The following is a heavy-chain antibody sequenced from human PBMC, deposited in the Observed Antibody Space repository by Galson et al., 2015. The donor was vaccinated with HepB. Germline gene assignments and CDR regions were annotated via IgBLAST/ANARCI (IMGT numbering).Heavy chain of an antibody. CDR3: AREGVLWFGEFLGPFDI. D-gene: IGHD3-10*01. CDR1: GFTFSDYP. J-gene: IGHJ3*02. CDR2: ISSSRSYT. Sequence: SLRLSCAVSGFTFSDYPMSWIRQAPGKGLEWVSYISSSRSYTIYADSVEGRFTISRDNAKNSLYLQMNSLRAEDTAVYYCAREGVLWFGEFLGPFDIWGQGKMVTVSS. V-gene: IGHV3-11*06.